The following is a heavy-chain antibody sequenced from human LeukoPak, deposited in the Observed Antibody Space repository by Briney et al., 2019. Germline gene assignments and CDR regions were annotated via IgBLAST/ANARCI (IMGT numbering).Heavy chain of an antibody. D-gene: IGHD1-14*01. V-gene: IGHV4-34*01. J-gene: IGHJ6*02. Sequence: SETLSLTCAVYGGSFSGYYWSWIRQPPGKGLEWIGEINHSGSTNYNPSLKSRVTISVDTSKNQFSLKLSSVTAADTAVYYCARGRTQGYYYYGVDVWGQGTTVTVSS. CDR2: INHSGST. CDR3: ARGRTQGYYYYGVDV. CDR1: GGSFSGYY.